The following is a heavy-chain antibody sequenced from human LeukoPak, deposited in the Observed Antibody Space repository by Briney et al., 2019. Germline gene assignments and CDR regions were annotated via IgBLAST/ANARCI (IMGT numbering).Heavy chain of an antibody. V-gene: IGHV3-7*01. CDR3: AGDSSGYYWAF. D-gene: IGHD3-22*01. CDR1: GFTFSSYW. CDR2: INQDGSEK. J-gene: IGHJ4*02. Sequence: QTGGSLRLSCAASGFTFSSYWMTWVRQAPGKGLEWVANINQDGSEKYYVDSVKGRFTISRDNAKNSLYMSMNSLRAEDTAVYYCAGDSSGYYWAFWGQRTLVTVSS.